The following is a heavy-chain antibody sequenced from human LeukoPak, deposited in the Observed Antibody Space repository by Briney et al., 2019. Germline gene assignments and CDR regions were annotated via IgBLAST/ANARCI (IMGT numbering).Heavy chain of an antibody. CDR3: ARLWGSYRPFDY. D-gene: IGHD3-16*02. J-gene: IGHJ4*02. Sequence: SETLSLTCIVSGYSISSGYYWGWIRQPPGKGLEWIGEINHSGSTNYNPSLKSRVTISVDTSKNQFSLKLSSVTAADTAVYYCARLWGSYRPFDYWGQGTLVTVSS. CDR2: INHSGST. V-gene: IGHV4-38-2*02. CDR1: GYSISSGYY.